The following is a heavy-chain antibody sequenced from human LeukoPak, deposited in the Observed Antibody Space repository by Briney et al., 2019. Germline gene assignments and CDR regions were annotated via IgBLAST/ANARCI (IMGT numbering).Heavy chain of an antibody. CDR2: IYTSGST. J-gene: IGHJ4*02. V-gene: IGHV4-61*02. CDR3: ARATLRQTRPLESGSYQHLDY. Sequence: PSETLSLTCTVSGGSISSGSYYWSWIRQPAGKGLEWIGRIYTSGSTNYNPSLKSRVTMSVDTSKNQFSLKLSSVTAADTAVYYCARATLRQTRPLESGSYQHLDYWGQGTLVTVSS. D-gene: IGHD1-26*01. CDR1: GGSISSGSYY.